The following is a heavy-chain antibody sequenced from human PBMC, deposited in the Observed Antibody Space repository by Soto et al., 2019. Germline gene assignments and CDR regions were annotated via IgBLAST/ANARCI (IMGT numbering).Heavy chain of an antibody. CDR1: GYTFTGYY. CDR2: INPNSGGT. J-gene: IGHJ6*02. Sequence: GASVKVSCKASGYTFTGYYMHWVRQAPGQGLEWMGWINPNSGGTNYAQKFQGRVTMTRDTSISTAYMELSRLRSDDTAVYYCARGGMVRGVIITKYYYYCYGMDVGGQGTTVTVSS. D-gene: IGHD3-10*01. CDR3: ARGGMVRGVIITKYYYYCYGMDV. V-gene: IGHV1-2*02.